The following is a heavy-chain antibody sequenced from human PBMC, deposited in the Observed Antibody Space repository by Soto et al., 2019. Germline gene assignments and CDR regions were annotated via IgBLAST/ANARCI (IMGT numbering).Heavy chain of an antibody. D-gene: IGHD6-19*01. V-gene: IGHV1-69*13. CDR2: IIPIFGTA. J-gene: IGHJ6*02. CDR3: ASGAGGYDGMDV. CDR1: GGTFSSYA. Sequence: ASVKVSCKASGGTFSSYAISWVRQAPGQGLEWMGGIIPIFGTANYAQKFQGRVTITADESTSTAYMELSSLRSEDTAVYYCASGAGGYDGMDVWGQGTTVTVSS.